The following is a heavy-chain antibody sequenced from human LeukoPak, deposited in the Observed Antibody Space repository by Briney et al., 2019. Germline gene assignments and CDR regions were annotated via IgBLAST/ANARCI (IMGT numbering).Heavy chain of an antibody. Sequence: ASVKVSCKVSGYTLTELSMHWVRQAPGKGLEWMGGFDPEDSETIYAQKFQGRVTMTEDTSTDTAYMELSSLRSEDTAVYCCATGKSSGWYRSVDYWGQGTLVTVSS. CDR1: GYTLTELS. D-gene: IGHD6-19*01. J-gene: IGHJ4*02. CDR2: FDPEDSET. CDR3: ATGKSSGWYRSVDY. V-gene: IGHV1-24*01.